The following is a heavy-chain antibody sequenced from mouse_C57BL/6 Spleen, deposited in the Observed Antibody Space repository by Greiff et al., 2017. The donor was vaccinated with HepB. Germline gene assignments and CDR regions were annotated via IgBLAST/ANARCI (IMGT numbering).Heavy chain of an antibody. CDR3: TRGSNYGYYFDY. D-gene: IGHD2-5*01. CDR1: GFTFSSYA. Sequence: EVQLVESGEGLVKPGGSLKLSCAASGFTFSSYAMSWVRQTPEKRLEWVAYISSGGDYIYYADTVKGRFTISRDNARNTLYLQMSSLKSEDTAMYYCTRGSNYGYYFDYWGQGTTLTVSS. V-gene: IGHV5-9-1*02. J-gene: IGHJ2*01. CDR2: ISSGGDYI.